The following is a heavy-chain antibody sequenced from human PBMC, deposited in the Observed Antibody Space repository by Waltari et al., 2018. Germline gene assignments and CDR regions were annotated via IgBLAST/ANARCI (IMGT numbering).Heavy chain of an antibody. Sequence: EVQLVESGGGLVQPGGSLRLSCAASGFTFSSYWMSWVRQAPGKGLEWVANIKPDESWRYYVDSVKGRFTISRDNAKNSLFLQMNSLRAEDTAVYYCVRYGYGDIWGRGTMVTVSS. J-gene: IGHJ3*02. D-gene: IGHD5-18*01. CDR2: IKPDESWR. CDR3: VRYGYGDI. CDR1: GFTFSSYW. V-gene: IGHV3-7*01.